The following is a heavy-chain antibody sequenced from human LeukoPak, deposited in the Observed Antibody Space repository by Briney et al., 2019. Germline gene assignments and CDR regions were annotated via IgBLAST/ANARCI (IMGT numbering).Heavy chain of an antibody. D-gene: IGHD3-3*01. V-gene: IGHV1-46*01. CDR3: ASDGTTIFGVYGMDV. J-gene: IGHJ6*02. CDR2: INPSGGGT. CDR1: GYTFITYY. Sequence: GASVKVSCKASGYTFITYYIHWVRQAPGQGLEWMGRINPSGGGTSYAQKFQGRVSMTRDTSTSTVYIELSSLRSEDTAVYYCASDGTTIFGVYGMDVWGQGTTVTVSS.